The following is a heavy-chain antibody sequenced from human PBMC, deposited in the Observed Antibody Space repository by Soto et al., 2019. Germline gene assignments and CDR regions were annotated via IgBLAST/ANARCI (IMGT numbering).Heavy chain of an antibody. D-gene: IGHD3-22*01. CDR1: GYTLTELS. J-gene: IGHJ5*02. CDR2: FDPEDGET. V-gene: IGHV1-24*01. Sequence: ASVKVSCKVSGYTLTELSMHWVQQAPGKGLGGMGGFDPEDGETIYAQKFQGRVTMTEDTATDTAYMELSSLRSEDTAVYYCATVIREYYYDSSGYRNWFDPWGQGTLVTVSS. CDR3: ATVIREYYYDSSGYRNWFDP.